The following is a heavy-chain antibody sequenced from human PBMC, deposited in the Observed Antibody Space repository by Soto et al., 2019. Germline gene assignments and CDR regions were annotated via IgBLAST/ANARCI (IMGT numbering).Heavy chain of an antibody. CDR1: GASISRTGFH. D-gene: IGHD3-10*01. Sequence: QLQLQESGPGLVKPSETLSLTCAVSGASISRTGFHCGWIRQPPGKGLAWIGSIYEGATTFYNSSLKSRVTISADTYKNHCSLKLRSVTAADTAVYYCARRGSGHTFDYWGQGTLVTVSS. V-gene: IGHV4-39*01. CDR2: IYEGATT. J-gene: IGHJ4*02. CDR3: ARRGSGHTFDY.